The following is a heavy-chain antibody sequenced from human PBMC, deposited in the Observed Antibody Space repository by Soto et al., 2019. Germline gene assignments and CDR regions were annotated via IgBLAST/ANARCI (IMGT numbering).Heavy chain of an antibody. Sequence: EVQLVESGGGLVKPGGSLRLSCAASGFTFSTYSMNWVRQAPGKGLEWVSDITTSSSYRFYADSVKGRFTISRDDAKNSLYLEMNDVRAQDPGVYYCAIDLGVAVATHTLDYWGQGTLVTVSS. CDR1: GFTFSTYS. J-gene: IGHJ4*02. D-gene: IGHD2-15*01. V-gene: IGHV3-21*01. CDR2: ITTSSSYR. CDR3: AIDLGVAVATHTLDY.